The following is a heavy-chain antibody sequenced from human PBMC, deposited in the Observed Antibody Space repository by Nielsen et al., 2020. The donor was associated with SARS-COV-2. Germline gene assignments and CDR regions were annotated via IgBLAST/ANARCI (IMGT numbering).Heavy chain of an antibody. Sequence: GGSLRLSCAASGFTFISYWMSWVRQAPGKGLEWVANIKQDGSEKYYVDSVKGRFTISRDNAKNSLYLQMNSLRAEDTAVYYCARVSLWFGDHYYYYGMDVWGQGTTVTVSS. CDR3: ARVSLWFGDHYYYYGMDV. CDR2: IKQDGSEK. J-gene: IGHJ6*02. D-gene: IGHD3-10*01. CDR1: GFTFISYW. V-gene: IGHV3-7*03.